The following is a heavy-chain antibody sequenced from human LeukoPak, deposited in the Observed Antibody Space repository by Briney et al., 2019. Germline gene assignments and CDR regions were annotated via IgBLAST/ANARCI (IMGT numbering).Heavy chain of an antibody. V-gene: IGHV3-7*01. CDR2: IKPDGSAQ. CDR1: GFTFSRYT. J-gene: IGHJ5*02. CDR3: ANGGTYSSGP. D-gene: IGHD3-22*01. Sequence: GGSLRLSCAASGFTFSRYTIHWVRQAPGKGLEWVATIKPDGSAQYYVDSVKGRFTISRDNAKNSLFLQINSLRAEDTAVYYCANGGTYSSGPWGQGTLVTVSS.